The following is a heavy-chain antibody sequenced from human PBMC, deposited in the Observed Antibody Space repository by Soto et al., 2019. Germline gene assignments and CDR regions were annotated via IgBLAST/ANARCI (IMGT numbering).Heavy chain of an antibody. CDR1: GFTFSSYA. D-gene: IGHD3-10*01. Sequence: GSLRLSCAASGFTFSSYAMSWVRQAPGKGLEWVTSVSAGGDMTYYSDSVKGRFTISRDNSNNALFLQMNSLRIEDTALYYCARGDRGGSGSPASYFYSGLDVWGQGTTVTVSS. CDR2: VSAGGDMT. CDR3: ARGDRGGSGSPASYFYSGLDV. J-gene: IGHJ6*02. V-gene: IGHV3-23*01.